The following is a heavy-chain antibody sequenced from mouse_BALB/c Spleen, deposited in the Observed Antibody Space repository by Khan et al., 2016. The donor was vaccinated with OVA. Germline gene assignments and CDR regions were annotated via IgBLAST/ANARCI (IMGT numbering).Heavy chain of an antibody. CDR3: VNHGSSSAWFTY. CDR1: GYTFTNYW. CDR2: VNPSTGYT. D-gene: IGHD1-1*01. J-gene: IGHJ3*01. V-gene: IGHV1-7*01. Sequence: QIQLVQSGAELAKPGASVKMSCKASGYTFTNYWMHWVKQRPGQGLEWIGYVNPSTGYTEYNQKFKDKATLTADKSSSTAYMQLGSLTSEVSAVYYCVNHGSSSAWFTYWGQGTLVTVSA.